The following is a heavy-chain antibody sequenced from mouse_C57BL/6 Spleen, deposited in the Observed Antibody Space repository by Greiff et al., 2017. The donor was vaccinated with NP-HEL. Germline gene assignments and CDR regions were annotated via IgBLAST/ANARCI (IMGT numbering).Heavy chain of an antibody. CDR1: GYSFTSYY. CDR3: ARGGGNYPWFAY. V-gene: IGHV1-66*01. Sequence: QVQLQQSGPELVKPGASVKISCKASGYSFTSYYIHWVKQRPGQGLEWIGWIYPGSGNTKYNEKFKGKATLTADTSSSTAYMQLSSLTSEDSAVYYCARGGGNYPWFAYWGQGTLVTVSA. J-gene: IGHJ3*01. D-gene: IGHD2-1*01. CDR2: IYPGSGNT.